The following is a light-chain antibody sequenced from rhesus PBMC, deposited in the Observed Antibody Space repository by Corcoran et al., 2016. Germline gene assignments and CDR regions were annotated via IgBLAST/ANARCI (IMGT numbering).Light chain of an antibody. V-gene: IGKV1-41*01. CDR1: KSISNY. CDR2: SAA. Sequence: DIQMTQSPSSLSASVGDRVTITCRASKSISNYLNWYQQEPGKAPKLLLYSAASLHSGVPSRFSGSGSGTESTLTISSLQPEDFATYYGQQFKNYCTFGPGTKLDIK. CDR3: QQFKNYCT. J-gene: IGKJ3*01.